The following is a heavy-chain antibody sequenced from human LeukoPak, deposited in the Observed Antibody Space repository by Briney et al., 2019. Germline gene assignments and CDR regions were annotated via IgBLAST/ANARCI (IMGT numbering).Heavy chain of an antibody. CDR2: IYYSGTT. J-gene: IGHJ1*01. Sequence: PSETLSLTCTVSGGSISSSGFYWGWIRQPPGMGLEWIGSIYYSGTTYYNPSLKSRVTISVDTSKNQFSLKLRSVTAADTAVYYCARQWDSSGHHEYFQHWGQGTLVTVSS. CDR1: GGSISSSGFY. V-gene: IGHV4-39*01. D-gene: IGHD3-22*01. CDR3: ARQWDSSGHHEYFQH.